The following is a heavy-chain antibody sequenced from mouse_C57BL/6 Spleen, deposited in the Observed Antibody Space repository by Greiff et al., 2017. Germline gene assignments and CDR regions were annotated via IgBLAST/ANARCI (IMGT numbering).Heavy chain of an antibody. D-gene: IGHD2-1*01. CDR1: GYTFTSYW. CDR3: AREPIYYGNPYAMDY. J-gene: IGHJ4*01. V-gene: IGHV1-64*01. Sequence: QVQLQQPGAELVKPGASVKLSCKASGYTFTSYWMHWVTQRPGQGLEWIGMIHPNSGSTNYNEKFKSKATLTVDKSSSTAYMQLSSLTSEDSAVYYCAREPIYYGNPYAMDYWGQGTSVTVSS. CDR2: IHPNSGST.